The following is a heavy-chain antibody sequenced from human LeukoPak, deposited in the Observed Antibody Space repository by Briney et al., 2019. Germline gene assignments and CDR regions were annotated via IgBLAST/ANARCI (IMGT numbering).Heavy chain of an antibody. J-gene: IGHJ5*02. Sequence: SETLSLTCTVSGGSISSYYWSWIRQPPGKGLEWIGYIYYSGSTNYNPSLKSLVTISVDTSKNQFSLKLSSVTAADTAVYFCARAYSSSWYFNWFDPWGQGTLVTVSS. CDR2: IYYSGST. CDR3: ARAYSSSWYFNWFDP. D-gene: IGHD6-13*01. V-gene: IGHV4-59*08. CDR1: GGSISSYY.